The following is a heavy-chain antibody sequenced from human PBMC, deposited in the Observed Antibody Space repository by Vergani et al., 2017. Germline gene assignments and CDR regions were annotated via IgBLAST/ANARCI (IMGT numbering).Heavy chain of an antibody. Sequence: EVQLLESGGGLVQPGGSLRLSCAASGFAFSSYAMSWVRQAPGKGLEWVSAISGSGGSTYYADSVKGRFTISRDNSKNTLYLQMNSLRAEDTAVYYCAKDRGPYNWNYGYWGQGTLVTVSS. CDR2: ISGSGGST. D-gene: IGHD1-7*01. CDR1: GFAFSSYA. V-gene: IGHV3-23*01. J-gene: IGHJ4*02. CDR3: AKDRGPYNWNYGY.